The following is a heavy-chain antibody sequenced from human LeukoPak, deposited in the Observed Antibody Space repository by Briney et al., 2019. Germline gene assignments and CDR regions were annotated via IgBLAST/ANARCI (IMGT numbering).Heavy chain of an antibody. J-gene: IGHJ4*02. D-gene: IGHD3-16*02. Sequence: SETLSLTCAVYGGSFSGYYWSWIRQPPGKGLEWIGEINHSGSTNYNPSLKSRVTISVDTSKNQFSLKLSSVTAADTAVYYCASNNYVWGSYRKFDYWGQGTLVTVSS. CDR1: GGSFSGYY. V-gene: IGHV4-34*01. CDR2: INHSGST. CDR3: ASNNYVWGSYRKFDY.